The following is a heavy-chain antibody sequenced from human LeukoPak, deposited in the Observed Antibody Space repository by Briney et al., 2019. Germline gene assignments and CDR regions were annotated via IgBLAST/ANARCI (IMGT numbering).Heavy chain of an antibody. V-gene: IGHV4-4*07. Sequence: SETLSLTCTVSSGSINSYYWGWVRQPAGRGLEWIGRIYTTGKTDYNPSLKSRLTMSVDTSKRQSSLNLTSVTAADTAICYCARHGYTASHYFLDYWSQGTLVTVSS. D-gene: IGHD3-16*01. J-gene: IGHJ4*02. CDR2: IYTTGKT. CDR3: ARHGYTASHYFLDY. CDR1: SGSINSYY.